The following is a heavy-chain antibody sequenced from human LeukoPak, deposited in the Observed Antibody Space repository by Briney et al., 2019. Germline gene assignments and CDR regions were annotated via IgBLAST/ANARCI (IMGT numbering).Heavy chain of an antibody. V-gene: IGHV4-39*07. J-gene: IGHJ5*02. Sequence: SETLSLTCTVSGGSISSSSYYWGWIRQPPGKGLEWIGSIYYSGSTYYNPSLKSRVTISVDTSKNQFSLKLSSVTAADTAVYYCARAIIAVADNWFDPRGQGTLVTVSS. CDR2: IYYSGST. CDR3: ARAIIAVADNWFDP. D-gene: IGHD6-19*01. CDR1: GGSISSSSYY.